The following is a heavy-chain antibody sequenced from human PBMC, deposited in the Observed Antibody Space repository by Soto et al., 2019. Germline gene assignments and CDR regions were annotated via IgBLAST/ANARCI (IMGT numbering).Heavy chain of an antibody. CDR1: GFTFSYSG. Sequence: EVQLLESGGGLVQPGGSLRLSCAATGFTFSYSGMNWVRQAPGRGLEWVSTISRSGGTTYYADSVRGRFTISRDNSKNTLYLQIDSLRAEDTVVFYCAKDAGYSSAGHDVFDIWGQGTMVTVSS. CDR3: AKDAGYSSAGHDVFDI. V-gene: IGHV3-23*01. D-gene: IGHD6-19*01. J-gene: IGHJ3*02. CDR2: ISRSGGTT.